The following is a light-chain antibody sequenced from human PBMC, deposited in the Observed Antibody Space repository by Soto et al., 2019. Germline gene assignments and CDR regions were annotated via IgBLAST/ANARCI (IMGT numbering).Light chain of an antibody. CDR2: TVS. CDR3: SSFTTDSTYV. Sequence: SVLTQPASVSGSPGQSITISCTGTSSDVGANIFVSWYQQHPGKVPKLMIYTVSSRPSGVSQRFSGSKSGNTASLTISGLQAEDEADYYCSSFTTDSTYVCGTGTKVTVL. V-gene: IGLV2-14*01. CDR1: SSDVGANIF. J-gene: IGLJ1*01.